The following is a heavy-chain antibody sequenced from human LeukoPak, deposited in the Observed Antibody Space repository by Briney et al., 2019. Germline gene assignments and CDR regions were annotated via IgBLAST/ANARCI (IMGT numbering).Heavy chain of an antibody. Sequence: GGSLRLSCAASGFTFSSYSMNWVRQAPGKGLEWVSSISSSSSYIYYADSVKGRFTISRDNAKNSLYLQMNSLRAEDTAVYYCAKSYSSGRGFDYWGQGALVIVSS. CDR3: AKSYSSGRGFDY. CDR2: ISSSSSYI. J-gene: IGHJ4*02. CDR1: GFTFSSYS. D-gene: IGHD3-10*01. V-gene: IGHV3-21*01.